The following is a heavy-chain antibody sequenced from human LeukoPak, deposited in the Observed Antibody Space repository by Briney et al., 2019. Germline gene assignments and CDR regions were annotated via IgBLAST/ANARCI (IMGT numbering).Heavy chain of an antibody. D-gene: IGHD3-22*01. Sequence: SETLSLTCAVYGGSFSGYYWSWIRQPPGKGLEWIGEINHSGSTNYNPSLKSRVTISVDTSKNQFSLKLSSVTAADTAVYYCARGSRGTMIVVVTHYYCYYGMDVWGQGTTVTVSS. CDR3: ARGSRGTMIVVVTHYYCYYGMDV. V-gene: IGHV4-34*01. J-gene: IGHJ6*02. CDR1: GGSFSGYY. CDR2: INHSGST.